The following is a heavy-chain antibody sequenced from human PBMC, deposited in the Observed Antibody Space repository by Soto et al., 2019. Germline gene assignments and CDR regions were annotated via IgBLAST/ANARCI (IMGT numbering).Heavy chain of an antibody. CDR1: GFTFSSYG. CDR2: ISYDGSNK. V-gene: IGHV3-30*18. D-gene: IGHD1-1*01. J-gene: IGHJ6*02. CDR3: AKDQAPLADWKATYGMDV. Sequence: PGGSLRLSCAASGFTFSSYGMHWVRQAPGKGLEWVAVISYDGSNKYYADSVKGRFTISRDNSKNTLYLQMNSLRAEDTAVYYCAKDQAPLADWKATYGMDVWGQGTRVTVSS.